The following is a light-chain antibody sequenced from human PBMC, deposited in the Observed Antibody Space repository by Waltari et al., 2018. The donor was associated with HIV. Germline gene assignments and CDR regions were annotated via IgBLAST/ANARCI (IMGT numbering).Light chain of an antibody. V-gene: IGLV1-47*01. CDR3: VGWDASLSAYV. Sequence: AISCSGSSSNIGNDNVYWYQQLPGTAPKLLIYKNYQWPSGVPDRFAGSKSGTSASLAISGLRSEDEADYYCVGWDASLSAYVFGTGTKVTIL. J-gene: IGLJ1*01. CDR1: SSNIGNDN. CDR2: KNY.